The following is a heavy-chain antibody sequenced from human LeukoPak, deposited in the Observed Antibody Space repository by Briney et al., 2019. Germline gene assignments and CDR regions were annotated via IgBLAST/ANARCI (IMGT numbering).Heavy chain of an antibody. CDR2: IRYDGSNK. CDR1: GFTFSSYA. V-gene: IGHV3-30*02. J-gene: IGHJ4*02. D-gene: IGHD1-7*01. Sequence: GGSLRHSCAASGFTFSSYAMSWVRQAPGKGLEWVAFIRYDGSNKYYADSVKGRFTISRDNSKNTLYLQMNSLRAEDTAVYYCAKQEVDWNYVVLDYWGQGTLVTVSS. CDR3: AKQEVDWNYVVLDY.